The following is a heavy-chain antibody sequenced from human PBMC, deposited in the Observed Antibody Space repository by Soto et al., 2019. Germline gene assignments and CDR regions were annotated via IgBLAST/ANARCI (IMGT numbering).Heavy chain of an antibody. Sequence: SVKVSCKASGFTFTSSAVQWVRQARGQRLEWIGWIVVGSGNTNYAQKFQERVTITRDMSTSTAYMELSSLRSEDTAVYYCAAAEDLGYCSSTSCPVAKYYYYGMDVWGQGTTVTVSS. J-gene: IGHJ6*01. CDR3: AAAEDLGYCSSTSCPVAKYYYYGMDV. D-gene: IGHD2-2*01. CDR2: IVVGSGNT. CDR1: GFTFTSSA. V-gene: IGHV1-58*01.